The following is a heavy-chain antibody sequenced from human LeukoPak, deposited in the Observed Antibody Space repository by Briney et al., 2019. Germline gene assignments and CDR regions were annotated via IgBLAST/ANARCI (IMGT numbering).Heavy chain of an antibody. CDR3: ARVLWFGEFDAFDI. CDR1: GGSISSGDYY. Sequence: SETLSLTCTVSGGSISSGDYYWSWIRQPPGKGLEWIGYIYYSGSTYYNPSLKSRVTISVDTSKNQFSLKLSSVTAADTAVYYCARVLWFGEFDAFDIWGQGTMVTVSS. D-gene: IGHD3-10*01. V-gene: IGHV4-30-4*02. J-gene: IGHJ3*02. CDR2: IYYSGST.